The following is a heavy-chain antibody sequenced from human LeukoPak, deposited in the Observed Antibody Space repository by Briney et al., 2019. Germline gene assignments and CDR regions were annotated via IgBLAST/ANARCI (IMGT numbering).Heavy chain of an antibody. V-gene: IGHV7-4-1*01. CDR2: INTKTGNP. CDR3: ARVTIVTSRYFDY. J-gene: IGHJ4*02. D-gene: IGHD4-11*01. CDR1: GYTFTAFP. Sequence: ASVKVSCKASGYTFTAFPMHWVRQAPGQGLELLGWINTKTGNPAYAQGFAGRFVFSLDTSVNTAYLQIASLKAEDTAVYYCARVTIVTSRYFDYWGQGTLVTVSS.